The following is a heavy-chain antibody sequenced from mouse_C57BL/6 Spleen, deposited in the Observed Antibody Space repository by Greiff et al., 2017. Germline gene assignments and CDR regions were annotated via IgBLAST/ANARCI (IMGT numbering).Heavy chain of an antibody. D-gene: IGHD2-5*01. CDR1: EFEFPSHD. Sequence: DVQLVESGGGLVQPGESLKLSCASTEFEFPSHDMSWVRKTPDKRLEWVAAISSDGGNTYYPDTMEGRFIISRDNAKKTLYLQMSSLRSEDTAMYYCASRSNYYYAMDYWGQGTSVTVSS. V-gene: IGHV5-2*03. CDR3: ASRSNYYYAMDY. J-gene: IGHJ4*01. CDR2: ISSDGGNT.